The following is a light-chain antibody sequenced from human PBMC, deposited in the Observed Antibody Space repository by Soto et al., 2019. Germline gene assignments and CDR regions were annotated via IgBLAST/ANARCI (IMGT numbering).Light chain of an antibody. CDR2: DTS. Sequence: QAVVTQEPSLTVSPGGTVTLTCASRTGAVTSGHYPYWFQQKPGQAPRTLLYDTSNKHSWTPARFSGSLLGGKPALTLSGAQPEDEAEYFCLLSYGGARRVFGGGTKVTVL. J-gene: IGLJ2*01. V-gene: IGLV7-46*01. CDR1: TGAVTSGHY. CDR3: LLSYGGARRV.